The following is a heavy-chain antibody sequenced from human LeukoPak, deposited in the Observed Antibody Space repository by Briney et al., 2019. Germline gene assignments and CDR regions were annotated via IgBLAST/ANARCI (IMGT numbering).Heavy chain of an antibody. D-gene: IGHD5-24*01. Sequence: GGSLRLSCAASGFTFSNYGMHWVRQAPGKGLEWVAVISHDGSEKYHADSVKGRFTISRDNARNSLYLQMNSLKAEDTAVYYCARERDEGFDYWGQGTLVTVSS. CDR3: ARERDEGFDY. CDR2: ISHDGSEK. J-gene: IGHJ4*02. CDR1: GFTFSNYG. V-gene: IGHV3-30*03.